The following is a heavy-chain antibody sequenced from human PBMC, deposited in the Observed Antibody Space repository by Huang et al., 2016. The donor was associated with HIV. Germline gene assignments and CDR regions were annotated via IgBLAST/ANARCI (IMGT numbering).Heavy chain of an antibody. J-gene: IGHJ4*02. CDR2: ISYDGSSK. D-gene: IGHD1-26*01. V-gene: IGHV3-30*18. Sequence: QVQLVESGGGVVQPGRSLRLSCAAFGFTFNKFDMHWVRQAPGKGLEWVASISYDGSSKYHADSVKGRVTISRDNSKNTVYLQMNSLRVEDTAVYYCAKDGRGSGTYYDYFEYWGQGTLVTVSS. CDR1: GFTFNKFD. CDR3: AKDGRGSGTYYDYFEY.